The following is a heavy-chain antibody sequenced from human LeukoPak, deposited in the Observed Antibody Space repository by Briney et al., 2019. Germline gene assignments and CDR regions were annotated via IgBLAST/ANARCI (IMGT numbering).Heavy chain of an antibody. V-gene: IGHV3-74*01. CDR3: ARASSTSCHF. D-gene: IGHD2-2*01. J-gene: IGHJ4*02. Sequence: GGSLRLSCAASGFTFSSYWMHWVRQAPGKGLVWVSRIHSDGSTNYADSVKGRFTISRNNAKNTLYLQMDSLRAEDTAVYYCARASSTSCHFWGQGTLVTVSS. CDR2: IHSDGST. CDR1: GFTFSSYW.